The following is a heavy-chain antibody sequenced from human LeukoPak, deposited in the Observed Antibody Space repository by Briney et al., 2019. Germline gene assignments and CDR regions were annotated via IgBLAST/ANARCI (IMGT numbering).Heavy chain of an antibody. CDR2: IHRSGSP. D-gene: IGHD1-14*01. V-gene: IGHV4-4*02. J-gene: IGHJ4*02. CDR1: LDSTTSNF. Sequence: SETLSLTCTVSLDSTTSNFWSWVRQPQGKGLEWIGEIHRSGSPNYNPSLQSRVTISIDRSRNQIVLELSSVTAADTAVYYCAREILGGFNPGAYWGQGILVTVSS. CDR3: AREILGGFNPGAY.